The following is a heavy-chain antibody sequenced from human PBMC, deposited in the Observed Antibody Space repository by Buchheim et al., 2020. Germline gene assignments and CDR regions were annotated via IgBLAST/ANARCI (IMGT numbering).Heavy chain of an antibody. CDR1: GGSFSGYY. CDR3: ARVRIYGTGATPDY. V-gene: IGHV4-34*01. D-gene: IGHD3-10*01. Sequence: QVQLHQWGAGLLKPSETLSLTCAVYGGSFSGYYWSWIRQPPGKGLEWIGEINHSGSTNYNPSLKSPVTIPVDTSKNQFSLKLSSVTAADTAVYYCARVRIYGTGATPDYWGQGTL. CDR2: INHSGST. J-gene: IGHJ4*02.